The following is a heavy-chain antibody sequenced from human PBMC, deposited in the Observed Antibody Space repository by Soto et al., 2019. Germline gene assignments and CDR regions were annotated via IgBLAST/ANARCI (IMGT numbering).Heavy chain of an antibody. Sequence: EVQLVESGGGLVKPGGSLRLSCAASGFTFSNAWMNWVRQAPGKGLEWVARIKPKTEGGTTDYAAPVKGRFTISRDDSKHTLYLQMNSLKTEDTAVYYCATSPTPNWGQGTLVTVSS. CDR3: ATSPTPN. CDR1: GFTFSNAW. J-gene: IGHJ4*02. V-gene: IGHV3-15*07. CDR2: IKPKTEGGTT.